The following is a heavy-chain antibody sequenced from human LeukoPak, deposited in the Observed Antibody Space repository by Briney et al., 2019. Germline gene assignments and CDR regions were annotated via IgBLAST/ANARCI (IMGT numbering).Heavy chain of an antibody. CDR3: AKEHSSGWPSLDS. V-gene: IGHV3-30*18. D-gene: IGHD6-19*01. CDR2: MSNDGRGR. J-gene: IGHJ4*02. Sequence: GGSLRLSCAASGFTFSSYSMHWVRQAPGKGLEWVAVMSNDGRGRFYVDSVKGRFTISRDNSKNTLYLQMNSLRTEDTALYYCAKEHSSGWPSLDSWGQGTLVTVSS. CDR1: GFTFSSYS.